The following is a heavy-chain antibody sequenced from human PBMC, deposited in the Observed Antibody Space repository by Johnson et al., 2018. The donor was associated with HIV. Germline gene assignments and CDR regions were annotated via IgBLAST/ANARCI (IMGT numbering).Heavy chain of an antibody. D-gene: IGHD1-26*01. V-gene: IGHV3-30*02. J-gene: IGHJ3*02. Sequence: QVQLVESGGGLVKPGGSLRLSCAASGFTFSSYAMHWVRQAPGKGLEWVAFIRYDGSNKYYADSVKGRFTISRDNSKNTLYLQMNSLRAEDTAVYYCARRIMELQGVDAFDIWGQGTMVTVSS. CDR1: GFTFSSYA. CDR3: ARRIMELQGVDAFDI. CDR2: IRYDGSNK.